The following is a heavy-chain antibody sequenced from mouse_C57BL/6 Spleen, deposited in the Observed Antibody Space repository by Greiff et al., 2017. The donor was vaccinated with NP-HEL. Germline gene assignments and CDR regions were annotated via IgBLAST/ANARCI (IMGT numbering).Heavy chain of an antibody. CDR2: IYPSDSET. Sequence: QVQLKQPGAELVRPGSSVKLSCKASGYTFTSYWMDWVKQRPGQGLEWIGNIYPSDSETHYNQKFKDKATLTVDKSSSTAYMQLSSLTSEDSAVYYCARRDYPLDYWGQGTTLTVSS. J-gene: IGHJ2*01. CDR3: ARRDYPLDY. V-gene: IGHV1-61*01. D-gene: IGHD5-5*01. CDR1: GYTFTSYW.